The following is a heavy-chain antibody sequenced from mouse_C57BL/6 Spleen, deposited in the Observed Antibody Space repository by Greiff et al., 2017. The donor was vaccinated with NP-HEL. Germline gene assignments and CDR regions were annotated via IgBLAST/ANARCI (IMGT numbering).Heavy chain of an antibody. J-gene: IGHJ1*03. CDR1: GFSLSTSGMG. V-gene: IGHV8-12*01. CDR2: SYWDDDK. D-gene: IGHD2-4*01. CDR3: AFHDYDGYFDV. Sequence: QVQLKESGPGILQSSQTLSLTCSFSGFSLSTSGMGVSWIRQPSGKGLEWLAHSYWDDDKRYNPSLKSRRTISKETSRNQVFLKITSVDTADTATYYCAFHDYDGYFDVWGTGTTVTVSS.